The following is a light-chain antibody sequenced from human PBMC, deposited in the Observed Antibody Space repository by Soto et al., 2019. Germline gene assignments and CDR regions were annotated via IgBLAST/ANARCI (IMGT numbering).Light chain of an antibody. CDR1: QSISTF. CDR3: QQSYSSTRT. J-gene: IGKJ2*01. Sequence: DIPMTQSPSSLSAYVGDRVTITCRASQSISTFLNWYQQKPGKAPKILIYAASSLQSGVPSRFSGSGSGTDFTLTISSLQPEDFATYFCQQSYSSTRTFGQGTKLEIK. V-gene: IGKV1-39*01. CDR2: AAS.